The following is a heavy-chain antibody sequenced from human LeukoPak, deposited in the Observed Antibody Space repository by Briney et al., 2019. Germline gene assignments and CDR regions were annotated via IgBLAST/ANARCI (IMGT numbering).Heavy chain of an antibody. Sequence: SETLSLTCAVSGGSISSGGYSWSWIRQPPGKGLEWIGYIYHSGSTYYNPSLKSRVTISVDRSKNQFSLKLSSVTAADTAVYYCARGSKLRYFDWLFPFFDYWGQGTLVTVSS. V-gene: IGHV4-30-2*01. CDR3: ARGSKLRYFDWLFPFFDY. J-gene: IGHJ4*02. D-gene: IGHD3-9*01. CDR1: GGSISSGGYS. CDR2: IYHSGST.